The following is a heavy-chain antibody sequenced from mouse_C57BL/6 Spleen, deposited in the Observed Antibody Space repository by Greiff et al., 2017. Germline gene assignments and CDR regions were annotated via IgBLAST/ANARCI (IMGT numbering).Heavy chain of an antibody. V-gene: IGHV1-61*01. CDR3: ARGGYYGNYLGAY. D-gene: IGHD2-1*01. CDR2: IYPSDSET. J-gene: IGHJ3*01. Sequence: QVQLQQPGAELVRPGSSVKLSCKASGYNFTSYWMDWVKQRPGQGLEWIGNIYPSDSETHYNQKFKDKATLTVDKSSSTAYMQLSSLTSEDSAVYYCARGGYYGNYLGAYWGQGTLVTVSA. CDR1: GYNFTSYW.